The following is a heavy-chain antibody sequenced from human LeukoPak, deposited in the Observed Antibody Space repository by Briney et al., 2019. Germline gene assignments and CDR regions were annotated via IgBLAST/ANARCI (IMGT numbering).Heavy chain of an antibody. CDR1: GYTFTGYY. Sequence: ASVNVSCKASGYTFTGYYMHWVRQAPGQGLEWMGWINPNSGGTNYAQKFQGRVTMTRDTSISTAYMELSRLRSDDTAVYYCARDFSPHCSGGSCYSPANWFDPWGQGTLVTVSS. D-gene: IGHD2-15*01. J-gene: IGHJ5*02. CDR2: INPNSGGT. CDR3: ARDFSPHCSGGSCYSPANWFDP. V-gene: IGHV1-2*02.